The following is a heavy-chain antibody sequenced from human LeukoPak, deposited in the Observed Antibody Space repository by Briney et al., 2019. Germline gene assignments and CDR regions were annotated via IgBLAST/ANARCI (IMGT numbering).Heavy chain of an antibody. CDR2: IYIGGST. V-gene: IGHV3-53*01. J-gene: IGHJ4*02. D-gene: IGHD1-1*01. CDR1: GFTVSSNY. Sequence: GGSLRLSCAASGFTVSSNYMSWVRQAPGKGLEWVSVIYIGGSTYYADSVKGRFTISRDNSKNTLYLQMNSLGAGDTAVYYCARDGWNVFFDYWGQGALVSVSS. CDR3: ARDGWNVFFDY.